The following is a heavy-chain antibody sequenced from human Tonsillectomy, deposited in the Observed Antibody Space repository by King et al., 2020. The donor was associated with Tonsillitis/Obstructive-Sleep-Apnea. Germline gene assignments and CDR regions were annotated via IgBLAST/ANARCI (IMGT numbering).Heavy chain of an antibody. D-gene: IGHD3-16*01. CDR2: ISWNSGSI. J-gene: IGHJ6*03. CDR3: AKDMRGSYYYYYMDV. Sequence: VQLVESGGGLVQPGRSLRFSCAASGFTFDDYAMNWVRQAPGKGLEWVSGISWNSGSIGYADSVKGRFTISRDNAKNSLYLQMNSLRVEDTALYYCAKDMRGSYYYYYMDVWGKGTTVTVSS. V-gene: IGHV3-9*01. CDR1: GFTFDDYA.